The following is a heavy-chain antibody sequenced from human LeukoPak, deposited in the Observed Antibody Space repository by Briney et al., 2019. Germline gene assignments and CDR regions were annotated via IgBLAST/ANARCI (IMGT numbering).Heavy chain of an antibody. CDR3: ARDIVVVVAATLYYYYGMDV. CDR2: IYTSGST. Sequence: SSETLSLTCTVSGGSISSYYWSWIRQPAGKGLEWIGRIYTSGSTNYNPSLKSRVTMSVDASKNQFSLKLSSVTAADTAGYYCARDIVVVVAATLYYYYGMDVWGQGTTVTVSS. V-gene: IGHV4-4*07. D-gene: IGHD2-15*01. CDR1: GGSISSYY. J-gene: IGHJ6*02.